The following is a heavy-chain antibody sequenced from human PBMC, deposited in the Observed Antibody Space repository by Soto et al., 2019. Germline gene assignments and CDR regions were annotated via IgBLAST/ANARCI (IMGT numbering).Heavy chain of an antibody. CDR3: ARGGYFDS. Sequence: SETLSLTCAVSGGSISSNCYSWSWIRQPPGKGLEWIGYIYHSGITYYNPSLKSRVTISVDRSKNQFSLKMSSVTAADTAVYYCARGGYFDSWGQGTLVTVSS. CDR2: IYHSGIT. J-gene: IGHJ4*02. CDR1: GGSISSNCYS. V-gene: IGHV4-30-2*01. D-gene: IGHD6-13*01.